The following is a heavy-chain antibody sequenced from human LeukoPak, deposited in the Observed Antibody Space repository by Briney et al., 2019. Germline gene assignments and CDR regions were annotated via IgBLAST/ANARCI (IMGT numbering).Heavy chain of an antibody. CDR3: ARSPSCPAGTSCYLDWFDP. CDR2: IYTSGST. Sequence: SETLSLTCTASGGSISSYYWSWIRQPAGKGLEWIGRIYTSGSTNYNPSLKSRVTMSVDTSRNQFSLKLSSVTAADTAVYYCARSPSCPAGTSCYLDWFDPWGQGTLVTVSS. J-gene: IGHJ5*02. CDR1: GGSISSYY. V-gene: IGHV4-4*07. D-gene: IGHD2-2*01.